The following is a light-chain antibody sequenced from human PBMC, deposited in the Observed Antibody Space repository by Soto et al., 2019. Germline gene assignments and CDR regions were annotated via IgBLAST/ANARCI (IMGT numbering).Light chain of an antibody. CDR1: QSVSRY. Sequence: EIVLTQSPATLSLSPGESATLSCRASQSVSRYLAWYQQKPGQAPRLLIYDASNRATGIPARFSGSGSGTDFTLTISSLEPEDCAVYYCQQRSNWPPLTFGGGTKVEIK. J-gene: IGKJ4*01. V-gene: IGKV3-11*01. CDR3: QQRSNWPPLT. CDR2: DAS.